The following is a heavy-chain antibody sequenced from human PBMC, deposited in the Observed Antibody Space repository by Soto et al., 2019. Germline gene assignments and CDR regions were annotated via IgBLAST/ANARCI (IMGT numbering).Heavy chain of an antibody. CDR1: GFTFSSYG. J-gene: IGHJ5*02. V-gene: IGHV3-33*01. Sequence: GGSLRLSCAASGFTFSSYGMHWVRQAPGKGLEWVAVIWYDGSNKYYADSVKGRFTISRDNPKNTLYLQMNSLRAEGTAVYYWARDGAPYCSSTSCYYNWFDPWGQGTLVTVSS. D-gene: IGHD2-2*01. CDR3: ARDGAPYCSSTSCYYNWFDP. CDR2: IWYDGSNK.